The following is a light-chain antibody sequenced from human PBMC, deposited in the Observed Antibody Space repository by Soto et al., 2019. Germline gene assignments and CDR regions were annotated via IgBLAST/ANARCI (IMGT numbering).Light chain of an antibody. V-gene: IGLV2-23*01. CDR1: SSDVGSYNL. CDR2: EGS. CDR3: CSYAGSSTYV. J-gene: IGLJ1*01. Sequence: QPVLTQPASVSGSPGQSITISCTGTSSDVGSYNLVSWYQQHPIKAPKLMIYEGSKRPSGVSNRFSGSKSGNTASLTISGLQAEDEADYYCCSYAGSSTYVFGTGTKVTVL.